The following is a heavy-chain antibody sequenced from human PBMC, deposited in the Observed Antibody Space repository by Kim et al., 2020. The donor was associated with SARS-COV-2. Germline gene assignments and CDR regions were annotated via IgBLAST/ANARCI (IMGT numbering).Heavy chain of an antibody. Sequence: GGSLRLSCAASGFTFSDAWMNWVRQAPGKGLEWVGLIKSNSGGGTKAYAAPVKDRFTISRDDSKSTVYLQMNSLNTEDTAVYYCAADLPSRGGGEADHWGQGTLVTVSS. J-gene: IGHJ4*02. V-gene: IGHV3-15*01. CDR1: GFTFSDAW. CDR3: AADLPSRGGGEADH. D-gene: IGHD3-10*01. CDR2: IKSNSGGGTK.